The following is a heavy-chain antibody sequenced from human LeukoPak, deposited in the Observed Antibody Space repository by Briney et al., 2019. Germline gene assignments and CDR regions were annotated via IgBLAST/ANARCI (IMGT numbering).Heavy chain of an antibody. CDR2: INTNTGNP. V-gene: IGHV7-4-1*02. CDR1: GYTFTSYA. J-gene: IGHJ4*02. D-gene: IGHD3-10*01. Sequence: GASVKVSCKASGYTFTSYAMNWVRQAPGQGLEWMGWINTNTGNPTYAQGFTGRFVFSLDTSVSTAYLQISSLKAEDTAAYYCARGVWFGELLPDDDYWGQGTLVTVSS. CDR3: ARGVWFGELLPDDDY.